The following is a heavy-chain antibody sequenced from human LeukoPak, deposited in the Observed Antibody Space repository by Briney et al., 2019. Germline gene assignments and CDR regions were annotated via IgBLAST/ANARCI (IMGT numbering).Heavy chain of an antibody. CDR2: TYTSGST. Sequence: SQTLSLTCTVSGGSISSGSYYWSWIRQPAGKGLEWIGRTYTSGSTNYNPSLKSRVTISVDTSKNQFSLKLSSVTAADTAVYYCARDRDDRLTTPYYFDYWGQGTLVTVSS. CDR3: ARDRDDRLTTPYYFDY. CDR1: GGSISSGSYY. J-gene: IGHJ4*02. D-gene: IGHD4-11*01. V-gene: IGHV4-61*02.